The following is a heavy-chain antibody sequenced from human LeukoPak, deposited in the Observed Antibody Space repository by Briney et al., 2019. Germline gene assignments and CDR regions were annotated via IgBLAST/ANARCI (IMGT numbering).Heavy chain of an antibody. V-gene: IGHV3-74*01. CDR3: ARGGYTSSWYTDY. J-gene: IGHJ4*02. Sequence: DSMKGRLTISRDNAKNTLYLQMNSLRAEDTAVYYCARGGYTSSWYTDYWGQGTLVTVSS. D-gene: IGHD6-13*01.